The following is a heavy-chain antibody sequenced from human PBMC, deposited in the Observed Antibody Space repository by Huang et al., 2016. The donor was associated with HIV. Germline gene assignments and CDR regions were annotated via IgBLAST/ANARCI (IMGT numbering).Heavy chain of an antibody. V-gene: IGHV3-30-3*01. CDR1: GFTFSSYA. D-gene: IGHD6-19*01. CDR3: ARVKSRVGAVAAPGAFDI. CDR2: ISYDGSNK. J-gene: IGHJ3*02. Sequence: QVQLVESGGGVVQPGRSLRLSCAASGFTFSSYAMHWVRQAPGKGLEWVAVISYDGSNKYYADSGKGRLTISRDKSKNTLYLQMNSLRAEDTAVYYCARVKSRVGAVAAPGAFDIWGQGTMVTVSS.